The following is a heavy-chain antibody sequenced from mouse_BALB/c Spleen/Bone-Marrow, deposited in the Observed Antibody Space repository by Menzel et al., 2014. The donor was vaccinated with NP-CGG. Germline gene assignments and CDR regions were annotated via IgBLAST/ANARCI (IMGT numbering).Heavy chain of an antibody. CDR1: GFNIKDTY. CDR2: IDPANGNT. J-gene: IGHJ3*01. V-gene: IGHV14-3*02. D-gene: IGHD1-1*01. CDR3: ASYYYGSSTFAY. Sequence: EVQLQQPGAELVEPGASVKLSCTASGFNIKDTYMHWVKQRPEQGLEWIGRIDPANGNTKYDPKFQGKATITADTSSNTAYLQLSSLTSEDTAVYYCASYYYGSSTFAYWGQGTLVTVSA.